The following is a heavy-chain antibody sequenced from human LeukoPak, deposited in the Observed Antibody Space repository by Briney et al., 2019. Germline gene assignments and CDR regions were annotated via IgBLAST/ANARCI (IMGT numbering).Heavy chain of an antibody. V-gene: IGHV4-31*03. Sequence: SETLSLTCTVSGGSVSSGGYFWSWIRQHPGKGLEWIGYIYYSGSTYYNPSLKSRVTISVDTSKNQFSLKLSSVTAADTAVYYCARAVPAAADYYYGMDVWGQGTTVTVSS. D-gene: IGHD2-2*01. CDR2: IYYSGST. CDR1: GGSVSSGGYF. CDR3: ARAVPAAADYYYGMDV. J-gene: IGHJ6*02.